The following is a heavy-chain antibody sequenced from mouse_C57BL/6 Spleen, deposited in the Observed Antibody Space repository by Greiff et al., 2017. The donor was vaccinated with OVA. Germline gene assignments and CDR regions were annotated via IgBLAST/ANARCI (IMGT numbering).Heavy chain of an antibody. J-gene: IGHJ2*01. V-gene: IGHV5-4*01. CDR1: GFTFSSYA. CDR3: ARDGDYDGFFFDY. Sequence: EVKLVESGGGLVKPGGSLKLSCAASGFTFSSYAMSWVRQTPEKRLEWVATISDGGSYTYYPDNVKGRFTISRDNAKNNLYLQMSHLKSEDTAMYYCARDGDYDGFFFDYWGQGTTLTVSS. D-gene: IGHD2-4*01. CDR2: ISDGGSYT.